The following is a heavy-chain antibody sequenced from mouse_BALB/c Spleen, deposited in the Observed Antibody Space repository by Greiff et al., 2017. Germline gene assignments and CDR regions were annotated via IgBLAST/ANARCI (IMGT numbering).Heavy chain of an antibody. CDR3: ASYRYDGYYAMDY. Sequence: EVQLVESGPSLVKPSQTLSLTCSVTGDSITSGYWNWIRKFPGNKLEYMGYISYSGSTYYNPSLKSRISITRDTSKNQYYLQLNSVTTEDTATYYCASYRYDGYYAMDYWGQGTSVTVSS. CDR1: GDSITSGY. V-gene: IGHV3-8*02. D-gene: IGHD2-14*01. CDR2: ISYSGST. J-gene: IGHJ4*01.